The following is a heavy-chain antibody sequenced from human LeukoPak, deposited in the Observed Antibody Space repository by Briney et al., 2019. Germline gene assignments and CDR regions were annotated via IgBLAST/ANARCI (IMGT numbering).Heavy chain of an antibody. CDR3: VIRGHAFDI. V-gene: IGHV4-38-2*01. J-gene: IGHJ3*02. D-gene: IGHD3-10*01. Sequence: PSETLSLTCAVSGYSISSGYYWGWIRQPPGKGLEWIGSIYYSGSTYYNPSLKSRVTISVDTSKNQFSLKLSSVTAADTAVYYCVIRGHAFDIWGQGTMVTVSS. CDR1: GYSISSGYY. CDR2: IYYSGST.